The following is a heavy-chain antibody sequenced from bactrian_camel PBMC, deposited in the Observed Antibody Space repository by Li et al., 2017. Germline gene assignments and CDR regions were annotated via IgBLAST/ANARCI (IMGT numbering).Heavy chain of an antibody. CDR2: MDGDTRV. CDR1: GVTLSRAC. J-gene: IGHJ4*01. Sequence: DVQLVESGGGSVQAGGSLRLSCEGSGVTLSRACMGWFRLAPGKEREGVATMDGDTRVSYADSVKGRFTITKDNAKNTLYLQMNSLKPEDTGMYYCAAARSRFYSYDWLSRNPTGVDYWGQGTQVTVS. CDR3: AAARSRFYSYDWLSRNPTGVDY. V-gene: IGHV3S10*01. D-gene: IGHD4*01.